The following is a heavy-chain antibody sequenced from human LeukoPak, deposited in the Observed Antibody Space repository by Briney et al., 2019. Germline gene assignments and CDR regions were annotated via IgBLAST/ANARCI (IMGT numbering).Heavy chain of an antibody. Sequence: PSETLSLTCGVYGGSFSAYYWSWIRQPPGKGLEWIGEINESGGTNYNSSLKSRGTISIDTPKNQFSLKLTAVTAADPAVYYRTTSRPYTGSPWVNWFDPWGQGTLVTVSS. J-gene: IGHJ5*02. D-gene: IGHD5-12*01. CDR1: GGSFSAYY. CDR2: INESGGT. CDR3: TTSRPYTGSPWVNWFDP. V-gene: IGHV4-34*01.